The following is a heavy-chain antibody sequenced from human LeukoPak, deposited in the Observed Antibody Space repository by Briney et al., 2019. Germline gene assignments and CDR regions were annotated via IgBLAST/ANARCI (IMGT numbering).Heavy chain of an antibody. D-gene: IGHD6-6*01. CDR1: GYTFTGYY. CDR2: INPNSGGT. CDR3: ARDEHSSSSFLRRSWFY. Sequence: GASVKVSYKASGYTFTGYYMHWVRQAPGQGLEWMGWINPNSGGTNYAQKFQGRVTMTRDTSISTAYMELSRLRSDDTAVYYCARDEHSSSSFLRRSWFYWGQGTLVTVSS. V-gene: IGHV1-2*02. J-gene: IGHJ4*02.